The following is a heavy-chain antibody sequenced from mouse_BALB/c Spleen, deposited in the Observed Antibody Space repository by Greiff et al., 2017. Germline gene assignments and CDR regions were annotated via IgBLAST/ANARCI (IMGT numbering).Heavy chain of an antibody. J-gene: IGHJ2*01. CDR1: GFTFSSYA. D-gene: IGHD1-1*01. V-gene: IGHV5-6-5*01. Sequence: EVKVVESGGGLVKPGGSLKLSCAASGFTFSSYAMSWVRQTPEKRLEWVASISSGGSTYYPDSVKGRFTISRDNARNILYLQMSSLRSEDTAMYYCARGLDLYYGSSYFDYWGQGTTLTVSS. CDR3: ARGLDLYYGSSYFDY. CDR2: ISSGGST.